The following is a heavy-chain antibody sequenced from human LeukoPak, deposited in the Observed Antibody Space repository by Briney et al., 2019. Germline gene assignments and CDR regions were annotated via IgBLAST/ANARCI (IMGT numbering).Heavy chain of an antibody. CDR1: GFTFSSYW. J-gene: IGHJ4*02. Sequence: PGGSLRLSCAASGFTFSSYWMNWARQAPGKGLEWVSYISSSSSTIYYADSVKGRFTISRDNAKNSLYLQMNSLRAEDTAVYYCARDHAKHIVVVTRFDYWGQGTLVTVSS. CDR2: ISSSSSTI. D-gene: IGHD2-21*02. V-gene: IGHV3-48*01. CDR3: ARDHAKHIVVVTRFDY.